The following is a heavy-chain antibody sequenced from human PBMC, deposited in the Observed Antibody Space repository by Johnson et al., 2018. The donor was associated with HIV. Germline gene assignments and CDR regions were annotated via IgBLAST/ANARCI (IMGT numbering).Heavy chain of an antibody. CDR3: AKDLRVFDWFNAYDAFDI. D-gene: IGHD3-9*01. V-gene: IGHV3-23*04. Sequence: MQLVESGGGLIQPGGSLRLSCAASGFTFSSYVMSWVRQAPGKGLEWVSSISASGGSTYYADSVKGRFTISRDNSKNTLYLQMNSLRAEDTAVYYCAKDLRVFDWFNAYDAFDIWGQGTMVTVSS. CDR2: ISASGGST. CDR1: GFTFSSYV. J-gene: IGHJ3*02.